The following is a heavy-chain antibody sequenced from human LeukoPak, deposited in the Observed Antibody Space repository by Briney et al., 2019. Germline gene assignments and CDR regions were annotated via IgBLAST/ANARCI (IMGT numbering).Heavy chain of an antibody. CDR2: ISSSGSTM. CDR1: GFTFQTYS. CDR3: ARSVDYYDSSEFDY. J-gene: IGHJ4*02. D-gene: IGHD3-22*01. V-gene: IGHV3-48*04. Sequence: GGSLRLSCAASGFTFQTYSMNWVRQAPGKGLEWVSYISSSGSTMYYADSVKGRFTISRDNAKNSLYLQMNSLRAEDTAVYYCARSVDYYDSSEFDYWGQGTLVTVSS.